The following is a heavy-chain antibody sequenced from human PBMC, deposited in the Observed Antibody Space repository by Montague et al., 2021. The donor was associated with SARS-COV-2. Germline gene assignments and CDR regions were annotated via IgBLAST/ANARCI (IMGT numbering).Heavy chain of an antibody. Sequence: SETLSLTCTVSGASVRDYYWSWIRQPPGKGLEWIGYIYESGSTKSNPSLTGRLIMSVDTSRNQFSLTLSSVTTADTAVYYCARDRGLSGFYGYDPLYFYGMDVWGQGTTDIVSS. CDR2: IYESGST. D-gene: IGHD5-12*01. V-gene: IGHV4-59*02. CDR3: ARDRGLSGFYGYDPLYFYGMDV. J-gene: IGHJ6*02. CDR1: GASVRDYY.